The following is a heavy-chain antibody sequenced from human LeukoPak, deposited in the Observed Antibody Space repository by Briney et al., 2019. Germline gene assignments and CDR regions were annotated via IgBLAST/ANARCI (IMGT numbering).Heavy chain of an antibody. J-gene: IGHJ4*02. D-gene: IGHD6-13*01. V-gene: IGHV1-2*02. CDR2: INPNSGGT. Sequence: ASVKVSCKASGYTFTGYYMHWVRQAPGQGLEWMGWINPNSGGTNYAQKFQGRVTMTRDTSISTAYMELSRLRSDDTAVYYCARGRQQLVTASEYNFDYWGQGTLVTVSS. CDR3: ARGRQQLVTASEYNFDY. CDR1: GYTFTGYY.